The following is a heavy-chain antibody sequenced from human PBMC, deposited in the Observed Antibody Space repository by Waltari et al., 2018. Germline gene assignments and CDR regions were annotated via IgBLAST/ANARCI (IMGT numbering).Heavy chain of an antibody. Sequence: QLQLQESGPGLVKPSETLSLTGTVSGGSLRTSRYYWGWIRQPPGKGLEWIGSVYYSGAAYYSPSLKSRVTILVDTSKNQFSLTLSSVTVADTAVYYCGRYSTYPDVCLDPWGQGTLVTVSP. CDR2: VYYSGAA. CDR1: GGSLRTSRYY. CDR3: GRYSTYPDVCLDP. V-gene: IGHV4-39*07. D-gene: IGHD3-16*02. J-gene: IGHJ5*02.